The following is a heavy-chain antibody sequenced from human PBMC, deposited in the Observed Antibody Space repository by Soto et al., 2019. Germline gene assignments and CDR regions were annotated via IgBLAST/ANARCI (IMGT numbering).Heavy chain of an antibody. CDR1: GFSVSNYG. CDR2: ISYDGSSE. D-gene: IGHD3-16*01. V-gene: IGHV3-30*18. Sequence: GGSLRLSCAASGFSVSNYGMHWVRQAPGKGLEWVAMISYDGSSEYYVDSVKGRFTISRDTSKNTLYLQMDSLRPEDTAVYSCANWGGAIYFQHWGQGTLVTVSS. CDR3: ANWGGAIYFQH. J-gene: IGHJ1*01.